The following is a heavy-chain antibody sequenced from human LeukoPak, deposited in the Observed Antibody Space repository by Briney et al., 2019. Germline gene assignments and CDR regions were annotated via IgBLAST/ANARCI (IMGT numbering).Heavy chain of an antibody. CDR3: AKSATTVTSNFDY. V-gene: IGHV3-23*01. CDR2: IRGSDGAT. J-gene: IGHJ4*02. CDR1: GFTFSSNA. D-gene: IGHD4-17*01. Sequence: GGSLRLSCAASGFTFSSNAMAWVRQAPGKGLEWVSAIRGSDGATYYADSVKGRFTISRDNSKNTVYLQMNSLRAEDTAVYYCAKSATTVTSNFDYWGQGTLVTVSS.